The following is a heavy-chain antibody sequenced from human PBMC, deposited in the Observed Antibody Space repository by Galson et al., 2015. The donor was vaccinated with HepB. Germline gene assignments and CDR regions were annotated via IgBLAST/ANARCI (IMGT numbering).Heavy chain of an antibody. J-gene: IGHJ4*02. CDR1: GFTFSTYS. D-gene: IGHD6-19*01. V-gene: IGHV3-21*01. CDR3: ARTIAMAGIYYFDY. CDR2: ISSRSSYI. Sequence: SLRLSCAASGFTFSTYSMNWVRQAPGKGLEWVSSISSRSSYIYYADSVKGRFTISRDNAKNSLYLQMNSLGAEDTAVYYCARTIAMAGIYYFDYWGQGTLVTVSS.